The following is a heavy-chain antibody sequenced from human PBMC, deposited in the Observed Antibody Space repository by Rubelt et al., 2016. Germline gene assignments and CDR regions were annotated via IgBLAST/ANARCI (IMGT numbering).Heavy chain of an antibody. V-gene: IGHV3-48*01. Sequence: LVESGGGLVQPGGSLRLSCAASGFTFSSYSMNWVRQAPGKGLEWVSYISSSSSTIYYADSVKGRFTISRDNAKNSLYLQMNSLRAEDTAVYYCARKLGEYCSSTSCYARTYYYYGMDVWGQGTTVTVSS. D-gene: IGHD2-2*01. CDR1: GFTFSSYS. CDR2: ISSSSSTI. J-gene: IGHJ6*02. CDR3: ARKLGEYCSSTSCYARTYYYYGMDV.